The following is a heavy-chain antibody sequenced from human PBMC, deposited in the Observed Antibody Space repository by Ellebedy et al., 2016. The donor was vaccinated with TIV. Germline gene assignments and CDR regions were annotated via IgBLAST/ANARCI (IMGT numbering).Heavy chain of an antibody. D-gene: IGHD2-2*01. Sequence: SVKVSXXASGGSFSKYAVSWVRQAPGQGLEWMGGIIPIFGTTNSAQNFQGRVTITADESASTAYMELSSLRSEDTAVYYCATSEIVIVPAASQYYYYAMDVWGQGTTVTVSS. J-gene: IGHJ6*02. V-gene: IGHV1-69*13. CDR2: IIPIFGTT. CDR1: GGSFSKYA. CDR3: ATSEIVIVPAASQYYYYAMDV.